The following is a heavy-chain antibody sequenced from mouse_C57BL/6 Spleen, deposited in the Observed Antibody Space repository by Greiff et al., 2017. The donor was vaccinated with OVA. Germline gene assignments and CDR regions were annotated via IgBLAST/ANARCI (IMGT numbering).Heavy chain of an antibody. D-gene: IGHD3-2*02. CDR3: ARSAQAISGFAY. J-gene: IGHJ3*01. Sequence: QVQLKESGAELARPGASVKMSCKASGYTFTSYTMHWVKQRPGQGLEWIGYINPSSGYTKYNQKFKDKATLTADKSSSTAYMQLSSLTSEDSAVYSCARSAQAISGFAYWGQGTLVTVSA. CDR1: GYTFTSYT. V-gene: IGHV1-4*01. CDR2: INPSSGYT.